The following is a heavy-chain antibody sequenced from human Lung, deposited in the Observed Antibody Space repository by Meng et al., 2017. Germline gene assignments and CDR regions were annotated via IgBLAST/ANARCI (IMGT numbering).Heavy chain of an antibody. CDR1: DYTFTGYG. V-gene: IGHV1-18*01. Sequence: QVQPVQSGPEVKKPGASAKVSCKASDYTFTGYGVSWVRQAPGQGLEWMAWLGAHDGDTSHAPKFQGRVTVSADRPTATAYMELRSLRSDDTAVYYCARGPYYYYDTTGYYNWFDPWGQGTLVTVSS. CDR3: ARGPYYYYDTTGYYNWFDP. D-gene: IGHD3-22*01. CDR2: LGAHDGDT. J-gene: IGHJ5*02.